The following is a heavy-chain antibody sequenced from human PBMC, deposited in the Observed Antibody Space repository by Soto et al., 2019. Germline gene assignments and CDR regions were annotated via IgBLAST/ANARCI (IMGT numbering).Heavy chain of an antibody. CDR2: IYWDADK. Sequence: QITLKESGPTLVKPTQTLTLTYTFSGFSLSTSGVGVAWIRQPPGEALEWLALIYWDADKRYRPSLESRLTITKDPSKNEVVLTMTNMDSVDTATYYCAYLPCSGGSCYWFSFSGMDVWGQGTTVTVSS. V-gene: IGHV2-5*02. J-gene: IGHJ6*02. CDR3: AYLPCSGGSCYWFSFSGMDV. D-gene: IGHD2-15*01. CDR1: GFSLSTSGVG.